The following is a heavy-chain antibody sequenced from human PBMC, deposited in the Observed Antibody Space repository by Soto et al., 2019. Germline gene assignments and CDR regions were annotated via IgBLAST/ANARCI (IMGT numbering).Heavy chain of an antibody. J-gene: IGHJ4*02. V-gene: IGHV1-3*01. Sequence: ASVKVSCKASGYTFTSYAMHWVRQAPGQRLEWMGWINAGNGNTKYSQKFQGRVTMTRDTSTSTVYMELSSLRSEDTAVYFCARFVAATGHDYSGQGPLVTVSS. CDR3: ARFVAATGHDY. CDR2: INAGNGNT. D-gene: IGHD3-9*01. CDR1: GYTFTSYA.